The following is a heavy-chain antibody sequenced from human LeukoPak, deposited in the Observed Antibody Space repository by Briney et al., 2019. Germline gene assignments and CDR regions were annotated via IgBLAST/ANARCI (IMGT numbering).Heavy chain of an antibody. CDR2: INSDGSST. D-gene: IGHD1-14*01. CDR3: ASLGTGSSGYYYYYMDV. V-gene: IGHV3-74*01. CDR1: GFTFSSYW. Sequence: TGGSLRLSCAASGFTFSSYWMHWVRQAPGKGLVWVSRINSDGSSTSYADSVKGRFTISRDNAKNTLYLQMNSLRAEDTAVYYCASLGTGSSGYYYYYMDVWGKGTTVTVSS. J-gene: IGHJ6*03.